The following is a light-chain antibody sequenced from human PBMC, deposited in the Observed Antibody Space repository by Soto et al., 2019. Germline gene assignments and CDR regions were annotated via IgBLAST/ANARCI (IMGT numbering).Light chain of an antibody. V-gene: IGKV1-5*01. CDR1: QSCRNS. CDR3: LCYITYPWT. CDR2: DAS. J-gene: IGKJ1*01. Sequence: DLQMTQSPSTLSASVGDRVTITCRASQSCRNSLAWYQQKAGKAPTLLIYDASTLQSGVPSRFSGSGSGTEFSLTISSLQLEDFATYYCLCYITYPWTFGQGSKVEIK.